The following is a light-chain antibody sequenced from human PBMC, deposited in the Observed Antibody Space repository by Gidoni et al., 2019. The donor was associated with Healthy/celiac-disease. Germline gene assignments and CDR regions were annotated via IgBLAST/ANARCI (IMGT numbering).Light chain of an antibody. CDR3: QQRSNWPPRIT. CDR2: DAS. Sequence: DIVLTQSPATLSLSPVERATLPCRASQSVSSYLAWYQQKPGQAPRLLIYDASNRATGIPARFSGSGSGTDFTLTISSLEPEDFAVYYCQQRSNWPPRITFXQXTRLEIK. J-gene: IGKJ5*01. CDR1: QSVSSY. V-gene: IGKV3-11*01.